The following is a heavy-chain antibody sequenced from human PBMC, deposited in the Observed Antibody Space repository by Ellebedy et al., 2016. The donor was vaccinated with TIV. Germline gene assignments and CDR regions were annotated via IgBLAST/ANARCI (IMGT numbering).Heavy chain of an antibody. CDR3: ASGSRLAMAKTAGVPGGFDF. D-gene: IGHD5-24*01. Sequence: MPSETLSLPCTVSGGSIRTSYWRCIRQPPGKGLEWIGYIYYTGRTNHNPSLKNRVTISVDTSKNQFSLKLNSVTAADTAVYYCASGSRLAMAKTAGVPGGFDFWGQGTLVTVSS. J-gene: IGHJ4*02. V-gene: IGHV4-59*01. CDR1: GGSIRTSY. CDR2: IYYTGRT.